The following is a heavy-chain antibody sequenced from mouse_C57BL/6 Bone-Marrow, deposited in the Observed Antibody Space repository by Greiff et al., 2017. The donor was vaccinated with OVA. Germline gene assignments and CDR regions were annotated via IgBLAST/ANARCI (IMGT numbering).Heavy chain of an antibody. J-gene: IGHJ1*03. V-gene: IGHV5-4*03. CDR3: ASEGRRGYFDV. D-gene: IGHD2-14*01. CDR1: GFTFSSYA. CDR2: ISDGGSYT. Sequence: EVKLMESGGGLVKPGGSLKLSCAASGFTFSSYAMSWVRQTPEKRLEWVATISDGGSYTYYPDTVKGRFTISRDNAKNTLYLQMSHLKSEDTAMYYCASEGRRGYFDVWGTGTTVTVSS.